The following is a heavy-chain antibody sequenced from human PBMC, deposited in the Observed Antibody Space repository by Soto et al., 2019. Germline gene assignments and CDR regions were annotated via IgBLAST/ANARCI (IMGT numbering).Heavy chain of an antibody. CDR2: INHSGST. CDR3: ARVSKDFWSGYRHFDY. V-gene: IGHV4-34*01. Sequence: SETLSLTCAVYGGSFSGYYWSWIRQPPGKGLEWIGEINHSGSTNYNPSLKSRVTISVDTSKNQFSLELSSVTAADTAVYYCARVSKDFWSGYRHFDYWGQGTLVTVSS. J-gene: IGHJ4*02. CDR1: GGSFSGYY. D-gene: IGHD3-3*01.